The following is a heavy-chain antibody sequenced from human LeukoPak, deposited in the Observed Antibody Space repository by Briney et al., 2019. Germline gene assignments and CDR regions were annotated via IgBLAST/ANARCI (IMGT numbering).Heavy chain of an antibody. J-gene: IGHJ3*02. Sequence: GASVKVSCKASGYTFTSYYMHWVRQAPGQGLEWMGIINPSGGSTSYAQKFQGRVTMARDMSTSTVYMELSSLRSEDTAVYYCARGPMVINDAFDIWGQGTMVTVSS. CDR2: INPSGGST. V-gene: IGHV1-46*01. D-gene: IGHD3-22*01. CDR1: GYTFTSYY. CDR3: ARGPMVINDAFDI.